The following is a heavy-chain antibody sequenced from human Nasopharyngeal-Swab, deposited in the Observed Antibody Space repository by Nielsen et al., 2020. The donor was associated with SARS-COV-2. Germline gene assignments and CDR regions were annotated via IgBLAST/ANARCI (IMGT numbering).Heavy chain of an antibody. V-gene: IGHV4-59*13. J-gene: IGHJ3*02. CDR2: IYYSGST. CDR3: ARDQRSGWFDAFDI. D-gene: IGHD6-19*01. Sequence: PGKGLEWIGYIYYSGSTHYNPSLKSRVTISVDTSKNQFSLKLSSVTAADTAVYYCARDQRSGWFDAFDIWGQGTMVTVSS.